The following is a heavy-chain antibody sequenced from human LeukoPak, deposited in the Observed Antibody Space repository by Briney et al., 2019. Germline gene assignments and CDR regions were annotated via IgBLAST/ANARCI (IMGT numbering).Heavy chain of an antibody. CDR3: AREKYGDYVSDY. V-gene: IGHV3-48*01. CDR2: ISSSTNNI. Sequence: GGPLRLSCAASGFTFSTYAIQWVRQAPGKGLEWISYISSSTNNIFYADSLKGRFTISRDNAKNSLYLQMNSLRAEDTAVYYCAREKYGDYVSDYWGQGTLVTVSS. D-gene: IGHD4-17*01. J-gene: IGHJ4*02. CDR1: GFTFSTYA.